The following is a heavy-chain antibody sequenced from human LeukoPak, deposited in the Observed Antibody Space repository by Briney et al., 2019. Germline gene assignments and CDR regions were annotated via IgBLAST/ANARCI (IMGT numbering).Heavy chain of an antibody. J-gene: IGHJ3*02. V-gene: IGHV3-64D*06. D-gene: IGHD3-16*01. CDR1: GFTFSTFA. CDR3: VKTMMTFGGVIRTDAFDI. Sequence: GWSLRLSCSASGFTFSTFAMHWVRQAPGKRLEYVSGINNNGDSTYYSDSVKARLTISRDNSKNTLFLQMASLKAEDTAVYYCVKTMMTFGGVIRTDAFDIWGQGTMVIVSS. CDR2: INNNGDST.